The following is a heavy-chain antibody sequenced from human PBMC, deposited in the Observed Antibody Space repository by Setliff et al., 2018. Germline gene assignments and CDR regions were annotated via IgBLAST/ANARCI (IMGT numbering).Heavy chain of an antibody. J-gene: IGHJ2*01. CDR3: ARYRPSGSSRLNYFDL. V-gene: IGHV4-4*07. CDR2: IYTSGST. CDR1: GGSISNYY. Sequence: SETLSLTCTVSGGSISNYYWSWIRQPAGKGLEWIGRIYTSGSTNYNPSLKSRVTMSVDTSKNQFSLKLSSVTAADTAVYFCARYRPSGSSRLNYFDLWGRGTLVTVSS. D-gene: IGHD3-22*01.